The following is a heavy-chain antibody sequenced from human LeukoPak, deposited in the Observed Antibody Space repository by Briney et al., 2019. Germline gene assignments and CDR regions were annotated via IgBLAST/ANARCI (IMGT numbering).Heavy chain of an antibody. J-gene: IGHJ3*02. CDR3: ARVGYYYDSSGYYYEDDAFDI. Sequence: GSLRLSCAASGFTFSSYAMSWVRQAPGKGLEWIGYIYYSGSTNYNPSLKSRVTISVDTSKNQFSLKLSSVTAADTAVYYCARVGYYYDSSGYYYEDDAFDIWGQGTMVTVSS. CDR2: IYYSGST. CDR1: GFTFSSYA. D-gene: IGHD3-22*01. V-gene: IGHV4-59*01.